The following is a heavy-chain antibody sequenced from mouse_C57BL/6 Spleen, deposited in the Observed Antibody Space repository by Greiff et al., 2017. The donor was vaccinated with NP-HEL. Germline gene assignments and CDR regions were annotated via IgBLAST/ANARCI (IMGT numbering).Heavy chain of an antibody. CDR1: GYTFTDYY. Sequence: VQLQQSGPVLVKPGASVKMSCKASGYTFTDYYMNWVKQSHGKSLEWIGVINPYNGGTSYNQKFKGKATLTVDKSSSTAYMELNSLTSEDSAVYYCARHGGYDGDYWGQGTTLTVSS. CDR3: ARHGGYDGDY. J-gene: IGHJ2*01. D-gene: IGHD2-3*01. V-gene: IGHV1-19*01. CDR2: INPYNGGT.